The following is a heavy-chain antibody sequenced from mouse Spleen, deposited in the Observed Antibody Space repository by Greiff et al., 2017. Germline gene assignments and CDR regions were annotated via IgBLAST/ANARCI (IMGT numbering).Heavy chain of an antibody. CDR2: ISSGGST. J-gene: IGHJ3*01. CDR3: ARDYGSSSLAY. V-gene: IGHV5-6-5*01. D-gene: IGHD1-1*01. CDR1: GFTFSSYA. Sequence: EVKLVESGGGLVKPGGSLKLSCAASGFTFSSYAMSWVRQTPEKRLEWVASISSGGSTYYPDSVKGRFTISRDNARNILYLQMSSLRSEDTAMYYCARDYGSSSLAYWGQGTLVTVSA.